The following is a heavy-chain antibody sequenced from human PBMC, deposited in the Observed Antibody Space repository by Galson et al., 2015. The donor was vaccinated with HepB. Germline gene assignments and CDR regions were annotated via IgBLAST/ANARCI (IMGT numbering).Heavy chain of an antibody. CDR1: GFTFSSYA. CDR2: ISGSGGST. V-gene: IGHV3-23*01. Sequence: SLRLSCAASGFTFSSYAMSWVRQAPGKGLEWVSAISGSGGSTYYADSVKGRFTISRDNSKNTLYLQMNSLRAEDTAVYYCAKSIGYCSSTSCYGTLDYWGQGTLVTVPS. D-gene: IGHD2-2*01. J-gene: IGHJ4*02. CDR3: AKSIGYCSSTSCYGTLDY.